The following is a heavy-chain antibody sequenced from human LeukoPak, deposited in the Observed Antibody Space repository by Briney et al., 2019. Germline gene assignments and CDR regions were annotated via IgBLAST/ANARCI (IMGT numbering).Heavy chain of an antibody. D-gene: IGHD6-6*01. J-gene: IGHJ6*03. CDR3: ARDHSSSKNYYYYMDV. CDR2: INPNSGGT. V-gene: IGHV1-2*06. Sequence: ASVKVSCKASGYTFTGYYMHWVRQAPGQGLEWMGRINPNSGGTNYAQKFQGRVTMTRDTSISTAYMELSRLRSDDTAVYHCARDHSSSKNYYYYMDVWGKGTTVTVSS. CDR1: GYTFTGYY.